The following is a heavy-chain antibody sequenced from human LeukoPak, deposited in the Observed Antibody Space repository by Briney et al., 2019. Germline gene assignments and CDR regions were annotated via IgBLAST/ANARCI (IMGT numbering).Heavy chain of an antibody. CDR1: GFTFTSYW. CDR2: IKHDGSEQ. D-gene: IGHD6-13*01. V-gene: IGHV3-7*01. Sequence: GGSLRLSCAASGFTFTSYWMSWMRQAPGKGLQWVANIKHDGSEQYYVDSVKGRFTISRDNAKNSLYLQMNSLGVEDTAVYYCKSGGAAPGRFDYWGQGGLVTVSS. CDR3: KSGGAAPGRFDY. J-gene: IGHJ4*02.